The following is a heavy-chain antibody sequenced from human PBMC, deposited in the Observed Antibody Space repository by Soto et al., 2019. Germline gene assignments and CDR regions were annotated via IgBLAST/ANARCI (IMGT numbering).Heavy chain of an antibody. CDR2: IYYSGST. V-gene: IGHV4-31*03. CDR1: GCSISSGGYY. CDR3: ARGASPLLWFGELLLNWFDP. Sequence: SETLSLTCTVSGCSISSGGYYWSWIRQHPGKGLEWIGYIYYSGSTYYNPSLKSRVTISVDTSKNQFSLKLSSVTAADTAVYYCARGASPLLWFGELLLNWFDPWGQGTLVTVSS. J-gene: IGHJ5*02. D-gene: IGHD3-10*01.